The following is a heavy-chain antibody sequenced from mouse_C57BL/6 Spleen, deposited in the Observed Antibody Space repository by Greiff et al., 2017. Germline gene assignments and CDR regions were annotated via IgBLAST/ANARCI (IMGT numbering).Heavy chain of an antibody. J-gene: IGHJ2*01. V-gene: IGHV5-6*01. CDR3: ARERPHLYYFDY. Sequence: EVQLVESGGDLVKPGGSLKLSCAASGFTFSSYGMSWVRQTPDKRLEWVATISSGGSYTYYPDSVKGRFTISRDNAKNTLYQQMSSLKSEDTAMYYCARERPHLYYFDYWGQGTTLTVSS. CDR1: GFTFSSYG. CDR2: ISSGGSYT.